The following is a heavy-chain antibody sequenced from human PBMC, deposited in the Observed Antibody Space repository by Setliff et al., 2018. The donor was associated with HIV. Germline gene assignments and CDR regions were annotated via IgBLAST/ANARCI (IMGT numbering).Heavy chain of an antibody. CDR1: GYSFTIYW. CDR3: ATPISITSGSAFDY. CDR2: IYPGDSNT. V-gene: IGHV5-51*01. Sequence: PGESLKISCKGSGYSFTIYWIGWVRQMPGKGLEWMGIIYPGDSNTKYSPSFQGQVTLSVDKSISTAYLQWSSLKASDTAMYYCATPISITSGSAFDYWGQGTLVTVSS. D-gene: IGHD2-2*01. J-gene: IGHJ4*02.